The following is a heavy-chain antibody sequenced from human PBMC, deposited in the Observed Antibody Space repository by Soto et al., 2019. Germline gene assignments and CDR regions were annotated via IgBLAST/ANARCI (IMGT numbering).Heavy chain of an antibody. D-gene: IGHD1-26*01. CDR1: GFTFSAYG. CDR2: ISYDGSSK. CDR3: AKVTFSGDYYYSYGMDV. J-gene: IGHJ6*02. V-gene: IGHV3-30*18. Sequence: QEKLVESGGGVVQPGRSLRLSCAASGFTFSAYGMHWVRQAPGKGLEWVTVISYDGSSKYYADSVKGLFIVSRDNSKNTLYLQMNSLRPEDTAVYYCAKVTFSGDYYYSYGMDVWGQGTTVTVSS.